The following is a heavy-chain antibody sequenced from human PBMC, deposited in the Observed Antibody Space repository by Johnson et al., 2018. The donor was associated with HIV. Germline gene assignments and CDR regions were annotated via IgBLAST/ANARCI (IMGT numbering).Heavy chain of an antibody. V-gene: IGHV3-66*01. CDR2: IYSGGNT. D-gene: IGHD3-16*01. J-gene: IGHJ3*01. Sequence: VQLVESGGGVVQPGRSLRLSCAASGFTFSSYAMHWVRQAPGKGLEWVSVIYSGGNTYYADSVKGRFTISRDNSKNTLSLQMNSLRVEDTAVYYCARVGASRFDAFHVWGQGTMVTVSS. CDR1: GFTFSSYA. CDR3: ARVGASRFDAFHV.